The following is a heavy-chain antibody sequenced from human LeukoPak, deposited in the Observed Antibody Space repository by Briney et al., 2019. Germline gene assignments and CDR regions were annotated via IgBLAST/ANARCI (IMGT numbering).Heavy chain of an antibody. CDR1: GGSIRGYY. Sequence: SETLSLTCTVSGGSIRGYYWSWIRQPPGKGLEYIGYIYYSGITNYNPSLKSRVTISVDTSKNQFSLRLNSVTAADAAMYYCARGFDSSSGWYPAFDIWGHGTMGTVSS. CDR3: ARGFDSSSGWYPAFDI. J-gene: IGHJ3*02. V-gene: IGHV4-59*01. CDR2: IYYSGIT. D-gene: IGHD6-19*01.